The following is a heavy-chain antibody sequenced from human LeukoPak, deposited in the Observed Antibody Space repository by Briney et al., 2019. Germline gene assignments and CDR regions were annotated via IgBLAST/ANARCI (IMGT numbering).Heavy chain of an antibody. Sequence: RPGGSLRLSCAASGFSITIYAMTWVRRAPGKGLEWVSSITGSGAHTSYADSVKGRFTISRDNSRNTLYLQMNSLRAEDTAIYYCAKDPNGDYVGAFDYWGPGTLVTVSS. V-gene: IGHV3-23*01. CDR2: ITGSGAHT. CDR1: GFSITIYA. D-gene: IGHD4-17*01. CDR3: AKDPNGDYVGAFDY. J-gene: IGHJ4*02.